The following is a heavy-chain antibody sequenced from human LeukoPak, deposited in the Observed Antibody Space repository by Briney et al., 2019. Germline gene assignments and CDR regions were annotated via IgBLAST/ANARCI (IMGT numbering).Heavy chain of an antibody. Sequence: GGSLRLSCAASGFTFEYYGMNWVRQAPGKGLEWVSYITSSSSSIYYADSVKGRFTISRDNAKNSLYLQMNSLRAEDTAMYYCARDYCSGGRCYSVDYWGQGTLVTVSS. CDR3: ARDYCSGGRCYSVDY. CDR2: ITSSSSSI. J-gene: IGHJ4*02. V-gene: IGHV3-48*04. D-gene: IGHD2-15*01. CDR1: GFTFEYYG.